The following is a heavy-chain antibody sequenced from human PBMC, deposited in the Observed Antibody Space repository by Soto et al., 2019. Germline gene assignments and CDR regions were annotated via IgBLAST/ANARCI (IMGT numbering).Heavy chain of an antibody. CDR2: IVVGSGNT. CDR3: AAPVRYYYDSRGYYST. D-gene: IGHD3-22*01. J-gene: IGHJ4*02. Sequence: SVTVTCTASGYTITSYYMHWVRQARGQRLEWIGWIVVGSGNTNYAQKFQERVTITRDMTTTTAYMGLSSLRSANTAVFYGAAPVRYYYDSRGYYSTWGQGTLVTVSS. CDR1: GYTITSYY. V-gene: IGHV1-58*02.